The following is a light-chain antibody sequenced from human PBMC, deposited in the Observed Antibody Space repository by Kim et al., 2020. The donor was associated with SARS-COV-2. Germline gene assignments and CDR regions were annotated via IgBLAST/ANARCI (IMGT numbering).Light chain of an antibody. V-gene: IGKV3-11*01. Sequence: SPGESPPLPCRASQRVSSYLAGYQQKPGQAPRLLIYDASNRATGIPARFSGSGSGTDFTLTISSLEPEDFAVYYCQQRSNWPPWTFGQGTKVDIK. CDR3: QQRSNWPPWT. CDR1: QRVSSY. J-gene: IGKJ1*01. CDR2: DAS.